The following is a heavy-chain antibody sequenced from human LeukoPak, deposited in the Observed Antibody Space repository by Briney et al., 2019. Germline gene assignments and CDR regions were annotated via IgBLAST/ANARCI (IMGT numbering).Heavy chain of an antibody. CDR3: AKPLCNGGSCYYYFDY. Sequence: ASVKVSCKASGYTFTSYYMHWVRQAPGQGLEWMGIINPSGGSTSYAQKFQGRVTMTRDTSTSTVYMELSSLRAEDTAVYYCAKPLCNGGSCYYYFDYWGQGTLVTVSS. V-gene: IGHV1-46*01. CDR1: GYTFTSYY. D-gene: IGHD2-15*01. CDR2: INPSGGST. J-gene: IGHJ4*02.